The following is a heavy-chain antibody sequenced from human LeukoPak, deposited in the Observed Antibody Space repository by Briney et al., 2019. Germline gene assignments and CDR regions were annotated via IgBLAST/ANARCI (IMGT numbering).Heavy chain of an antibody. V-gene: IGHV4-59*02. J-gene: IGHJ4*02. CDR2: IYSNGST. Sequence: SETLSLTCTVSGGSVMSYYWSWIRQPPGKRLEWLGYIYSNGSTNFHPSLKSRLTISVDTSKNQFSLKLTSVTAADTAVYYCAGSGGGYTATILGYFFGYWGQGALVTVSS. CDR1: GGSVMSYY. D-gene: IGHD5-18*01. CDR3: AGSGGGYTATILGYFFGY.